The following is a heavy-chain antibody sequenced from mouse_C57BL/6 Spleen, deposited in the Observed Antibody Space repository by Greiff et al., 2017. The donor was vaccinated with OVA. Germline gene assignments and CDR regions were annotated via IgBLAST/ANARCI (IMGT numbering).Heavy chain of an antibody. CDR3: ARADYGSSPTWFAY. V-gene: IGHV1-61*01. CDR1: GYTFTSYW. D-gene: IGHD1-1*01. Sequence: QVQLQQPGAELVRPGSSVKLSCKASGYTFTSYWMDWVMQRPGQGLEWIGNIYPSDSETHYNQKFKDKATLTVDKSSSTAYMQLSSLTSEDSAVYYCARADYGSSPTWFAYWGQGTLVTVSA. CDR2: IYPSDSET. J-gene: IGHJ3*01.